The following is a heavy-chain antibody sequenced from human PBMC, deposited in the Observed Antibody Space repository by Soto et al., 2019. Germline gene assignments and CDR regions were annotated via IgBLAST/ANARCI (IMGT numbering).Heavy chain of an antibody. CDR2: INPNSGGT. J-gene: IGHJ3*02. Sequence: QVQLVQSGAEVKKPGASVKVSCKASGYTFTGYYMHWVRQAPGQGLEWMGWINPNSGGTNYAQKFLGWVTMTRDTSISTAYMELSRLRSDDTAVYYCAREGSGGLRLGELSLGGAFDIWGQGTMVTVSS. D-gene: IGHD3-16*02. CDR3: AREGSGGLRLGELSLGGAFDI. V-gene: IGHV1-2*04. CDR1: GYTFTGYY.